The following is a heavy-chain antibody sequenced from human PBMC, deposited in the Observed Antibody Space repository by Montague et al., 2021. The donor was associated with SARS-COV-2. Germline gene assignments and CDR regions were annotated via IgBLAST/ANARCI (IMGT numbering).Heavy chain of an antibody. V-gene: IGHV4-39*07. CDR2: IYYSGST. CDR1: GGSISSSSYY. CDR3: ARDQGYNWNYYYYYDMGV. D-gene: IGHD1-20*01. Sequence: SETLSLTCTVSGGSISSSSYYWGWIRQPPGKGLEWIGSIYYSGSTYYNPSLKSRVTISVDTSKNQFSLKLSSVTAADTAVYYCARDQGYNWNYYYYYDMGVWGQGTTVTVSS. J-gene: IGHJ6*02.